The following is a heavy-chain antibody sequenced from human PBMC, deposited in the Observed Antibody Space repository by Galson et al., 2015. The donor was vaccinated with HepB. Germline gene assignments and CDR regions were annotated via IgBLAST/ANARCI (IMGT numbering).Heavy chain of an antibody. J-gene: IGHJ4*02. CDR2: ISYDGSNK. V-gene: IGHV3-30*04. D-gene: IGHD3-3*01. CDR3: ARAYDFWSGYPDY. Sequence: SLRLSCAASGFTFSSYAMHWVRQAPGKGLEWVAVISYDGSNKYYADSVKGRFTISRDNFKNTLYLQMNSLRAEDTALYYCARAYDFWSGYPDYWGQGTLVTVSS. CDR1: GFTFSSYA.